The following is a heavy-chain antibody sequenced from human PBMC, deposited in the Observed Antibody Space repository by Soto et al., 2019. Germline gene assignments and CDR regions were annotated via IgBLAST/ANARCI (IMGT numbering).Heavy chain of an antibody. D-gene: IGHD3-16*02. CDR1: GDSFTTYA. V-gene: IGHV1-3*04. CDR2: ISIGNGYT. Sequence: ASVKVSCKTSGDSFTTYAIHWVRQAPGQRLEWLGWISIGNGYTKYSAKFQDRVTITWDTSATTAYIQLSSLISEDTAVYYCARFRSLGYNFFDYWGQGTLVTVSS. J-gene: IGHJ4*02. CDR3: ARFRSLGYNFFDY.